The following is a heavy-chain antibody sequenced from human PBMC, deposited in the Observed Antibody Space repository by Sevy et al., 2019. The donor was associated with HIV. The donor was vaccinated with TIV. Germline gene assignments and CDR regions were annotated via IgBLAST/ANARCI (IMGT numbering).Heavy chain of an antibody. V-gene: IGHV3-21*01. Sequence: GGSLRLSCAASGFTFSSYSMNWVRQAPGKGLEWVSSISSSSYIYYADSVKGRFTISRDNAKNSLYLQMSSLRAEDTAVYYCAGEEDIVVVPAAIFGMDVWGQGTTVTVSS. J-gene: IGHJ6*02. D-gene: IGHD2-2*01. CDR1: GFTFSSYS. CDR2: ISSSSYI. CDR3: AGEEDIVVVPAAIFGMDV.